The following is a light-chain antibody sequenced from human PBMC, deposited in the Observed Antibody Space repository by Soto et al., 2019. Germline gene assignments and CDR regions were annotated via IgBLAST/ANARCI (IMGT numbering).Light chain of an antibody. V-gene: IGKV3-11*01. CDR3: QQRRNWPIT. J-gene: IGKJ5*01. CDR2: DAS. Sequence: EVVLTQSPSTLFLSLGGRSTLSCRASQSVGSELGWYQQKPGQAPRLLIFDASHRATGIPARFSGRGSWTECTLTSSSLEPEDFAVYYCQQRRNWPITFGQGTRLEIK. CDR1: QSVGSE.